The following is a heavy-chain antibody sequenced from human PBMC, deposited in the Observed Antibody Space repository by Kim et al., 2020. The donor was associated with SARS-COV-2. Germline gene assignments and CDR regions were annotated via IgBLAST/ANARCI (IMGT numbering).Heavy chain of an antibody. V-gene: IGHV3-23*01. Sequence: VKGRFSVSRDNSKNTLYLHMNSRRAEDAAVYYCAKCGPKWDEGPPMIVGYWGQGTLVTVSS. CDR3: AKCGPKWDEGPPMIVGY. J-gene: IGHJ4*02. D-gene: IGHD3-22*01.